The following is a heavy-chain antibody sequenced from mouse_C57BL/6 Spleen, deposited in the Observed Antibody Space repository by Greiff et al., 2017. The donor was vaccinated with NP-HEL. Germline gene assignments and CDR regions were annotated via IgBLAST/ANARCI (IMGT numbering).Heavy chain of an antibody. CDR3: ASNKGYYFDY. J-gene: IGHJ2*01. CDR2: INPNNGGT. D-gene: IGHD1-3*01. Sequence: VQLQQSGPELVKPGASVKISCKASGYTFSDYYMNWVKQSHGKSLEWIGDINPNNGGTSYNQKFKGKATLTVDKSSSTAYMELRSLTSEDSAVYYCASNKGYYFDYWGQGTTLTVSS. CDR1: GYTFSDYY. V-gene: IGHV1-26*01.